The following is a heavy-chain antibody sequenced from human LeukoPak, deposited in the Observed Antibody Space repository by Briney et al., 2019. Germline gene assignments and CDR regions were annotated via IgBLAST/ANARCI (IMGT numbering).Heavy chain of an antibody. CDR2: INPNSGGT. CDR1: GYTFTGYD. V-gene: IGHV1-2*02. Sequence: ASAKVSCTASGYTFTGYDMHWVRQAPGQGLEWMGWINPNSGGTNYAQKFQGRVTMTRDTSISTAYMELSRLRSDDTAVYYCARGGGVRTGSGWRPGNWFDPWGQGTLVIVSS. D-gene: IGHD6-19*01. CDR3: ARGGGVRTGSGWRPGNWFDP. J-gene: IGHJ5*02.